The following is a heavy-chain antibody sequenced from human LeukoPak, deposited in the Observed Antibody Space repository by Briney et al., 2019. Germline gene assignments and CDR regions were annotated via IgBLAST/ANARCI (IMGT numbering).Heavy chain of an antibody. D-gene: IGHD3-3*01. CDR1: GFTFSSYS. CDR2: ISSSSSYI. J-gene: IGHJ4*02. CDR3: ARGGDYDFWSANTYFDY. Sequence: GGSLRLSCAASGFTFSSYSMNWVRQAPGKGLEWVSSISSSSSYIYYADSVKGRFTISRDNAKNSLYLQMNSLRAEDTAVYYCARGGDYDFWSANTYFDYWGQGTLVTVSS. V-gene: IGHV3-21*01.